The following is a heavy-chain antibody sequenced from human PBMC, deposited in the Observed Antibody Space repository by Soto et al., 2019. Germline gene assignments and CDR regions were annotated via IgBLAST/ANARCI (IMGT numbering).Heavy chain of an antibody. J-gene: IGHJ3*02. V-gene: IGHV5-51*01. Sequence: PGESLKISCKTSGYSFIAYWVAWVRQKPGKGLEWMGTLYPGDSTSTYSPSFQGQVTISVDKSISTAYLHLSSLKASDTAMYYLSTGLGYCRNNDFSLTFDIWGEGTTVT. CDR3: STGLGYCRNNDFSLTFDI. D-gene: IGHD2-2*03. CDR2: LYPGDSTS. CDR1: GYSFIAYW.